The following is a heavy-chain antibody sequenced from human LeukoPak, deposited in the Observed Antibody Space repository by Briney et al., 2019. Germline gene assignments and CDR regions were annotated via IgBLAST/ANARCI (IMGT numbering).Heavy chain of an antibody. CDR2: INHSGST. V-gene: IGHV4-34*01. Sequence: SETLSLTCAVYGGSFSGYYWSWIRQPPGKGLEWIGEINHSGSTNYNPSPTSRVTISVDTSKNQFSLKLSSVTAADTAVYYCARGDDGDYDILTGYYNFDYWGQGTLVTVSS. CDR1: GGSFSGYY. J-gene: IGHJ4*02. D-gene: IGHD3-9*01. CDR3: ARGDDGDYDILTGYYNFDY.